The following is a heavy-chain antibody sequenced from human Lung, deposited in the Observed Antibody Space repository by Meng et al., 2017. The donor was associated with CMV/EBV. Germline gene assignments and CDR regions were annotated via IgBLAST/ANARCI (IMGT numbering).Heavy chain of an antibody. CDR2: IYHSGST. V-gene: IGHV4-4*03. Sequence: VMLTGSGPGLVKPPGTLSLTSVVSGGSLSSRNWWSWVRQPPGKGLEWIGEIYHSGSTNYNPSLKSRVTISVDESKNQFSLRLSSVTAADTAVYYCARVGAYCGGDCYHPRWGQGTLVTVSS. CDR3: ARVGAYCGGDCYHPR. CDR1: GGSLSSRNW. D-gene: IGHD2-21*02. J-gene: IGHJ4*02.